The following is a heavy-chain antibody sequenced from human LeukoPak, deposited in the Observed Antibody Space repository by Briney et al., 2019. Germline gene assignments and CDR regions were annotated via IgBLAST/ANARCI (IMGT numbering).Heavy chain of an antibody. CDR3: ARALSMVRGASLAPLGY. D-gene: IGHD3-10*01. J-gene: IGHJ4*02. Sequence: ASVKVSCKASGGSFSSYVITWVRQAPGQGLEWMGWINPNSGGTNYAQKFQGRVTMTRDTSISTAYMELSRLRSDDTAVYYCARALSMVRGASLAPLGYWGQGTLVTVSS. V-gene: IGHV1-2*02. CDR1: GGSFSSYV. CDR2: INPNSGGT.